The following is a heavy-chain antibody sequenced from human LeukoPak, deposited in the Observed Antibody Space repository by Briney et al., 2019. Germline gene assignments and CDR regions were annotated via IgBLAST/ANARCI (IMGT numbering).Heavy chain of an antibody. V-gene: IGHV3-53*01. D-gene: IGHD6-19*01. CDR3: ASIGRSGWYFDY. CDR2: LYSGGET. J-gene: IGHJ4*02. Sequence: TGGSLRLSCAASEFTVSTNYMTWVRQAPGKGLEWVSVLYSGGETYYADSVKGRFTISRDNSKNTLYLLMNSLRAEDTAVYYCASIGRSGWYFDYWGQGTLVTVSS. CDR1: EFTVSTNY.